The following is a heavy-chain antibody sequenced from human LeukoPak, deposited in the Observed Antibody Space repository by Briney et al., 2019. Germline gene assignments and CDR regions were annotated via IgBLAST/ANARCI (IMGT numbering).Heavy chain of an antibody. J-gene: IGHJ4*02. CDR3: TTDAEFDY. Sequence: PGGSLRLSCAASGFTFSNAWMSWVRQAPGKGLEWVGCIKSKTDGGTTDYAAPVKGRFTISRDDSKNTLYLQMNSLKTEDTAVYYCTTDAEFDYWGQGTLVTVSS. CDR1: GFTFSNAW. V-gene: IGHV3-15*01. CDR2: IKSKTDGGTT.